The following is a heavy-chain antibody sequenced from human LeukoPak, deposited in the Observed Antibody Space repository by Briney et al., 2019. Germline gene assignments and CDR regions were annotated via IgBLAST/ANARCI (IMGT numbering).Heavy chain of an antibody. CDR3: ARGQVPAARGYNWFDP. CDR2: INARGDT. J-gene: IGHJ5*02. Sequence: SETLSLTCTVSGGSISSYYWSWIRQPPGKGLEWIGEINARGDTNYNPSLKSRVTISVDTSKKQFSLRLTSMIAADTALYYCARGQVPAARGYNWFDPWGQGTLVTVSS. CDR1: GGSISSYY. D-gene: IGHD2-2*01. V-gene: IGHV4-34*01.